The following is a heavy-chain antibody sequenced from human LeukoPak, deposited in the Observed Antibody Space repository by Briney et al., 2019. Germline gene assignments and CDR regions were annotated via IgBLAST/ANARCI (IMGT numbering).Heavy chain of an antibody. J-gene: IGHJ4*02. CDR2: IYSGGYT. CDR1: GFTVSNNY. CDR3: AKPPHGGIVVGD. V-gene: IGHV3-66*04. D-gene: IGHD3-22*01. Sequence: LAGGSLRLSCAASGFTVSNNYMSWVRQAPGKGLEWVSVIYSGGYTYYADSVKGRFTISRDNSKNTLYLQMNSLRAEDTAVYYCAKPPHGGIVVGDWGQGTLVTVSS.